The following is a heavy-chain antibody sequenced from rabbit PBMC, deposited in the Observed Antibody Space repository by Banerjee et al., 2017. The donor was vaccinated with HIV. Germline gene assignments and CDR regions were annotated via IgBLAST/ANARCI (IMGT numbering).Heavy chain of an antibody. D-gene: IGHD8-1*01. CDR3: ARYADRTYYNSFNL. V-gene: IGHV1S40*01. J-gene: IGHJ4*01. Sequence: QSLEESGGDLVKPGASLTLTCTASGFSLSSSYWICWVRQAPGKGPEWIACIYTTTGGTWYASWAKGRFTISKTSSTTVTLRMTSLTAADTATYFCARYADRTYYNSFNLWAQGPWSPS. CDR1: GFSLSSSYW. CDR2: IYTTTGGT.